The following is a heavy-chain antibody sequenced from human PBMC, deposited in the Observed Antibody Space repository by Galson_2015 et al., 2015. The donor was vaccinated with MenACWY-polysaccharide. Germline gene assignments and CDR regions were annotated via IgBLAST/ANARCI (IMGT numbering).Heavy chain of an antibody. CDR1: GFTFSTYW. Sequence: SLRLSCAASGFTFSTYWMHWVSRIKSDGSRTNYADSVKGRFTIFRDNAKNTLYLQMNSLRAEDTALYYCARGYSAYDWGQGTLVTVSA. CDR2: IKSDGSRT. D-gene: IGHD5-12*01. CDR3: ARGYSAYD. J-gene: IGHJ4*02. V-gene: IGHV3-74*01.